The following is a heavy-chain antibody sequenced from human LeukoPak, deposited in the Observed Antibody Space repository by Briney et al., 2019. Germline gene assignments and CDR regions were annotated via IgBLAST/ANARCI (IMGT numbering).Heavy chain of an antibody. Sequence: GGSLRLSCAASGFTFSNYWMHWVRQAPGKGLEWVSVIYSGGSTYYADSVKGRFTISRDNSKNTLYLQMNSLRAEDTAVYYCARGMSDWGQGTLVTVSS. CDR3: ARGMSD. CDR1: GFTFSNYW. CDR2: IYSGGST. V-gene: IGHV3-53*01. J-gene: IGHJ1*01.